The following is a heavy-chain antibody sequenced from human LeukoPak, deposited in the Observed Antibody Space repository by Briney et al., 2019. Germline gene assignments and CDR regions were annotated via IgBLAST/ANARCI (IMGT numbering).Heavy chain of an antibody. Sequence: SETLSLTCAVYGGSFRGHYWTWIRQAPGKGLEWIGESTHTGSTNYNPSLKSRVTISVDTSKNQFSLKLTSVSAADTAAYHCARGRTGAAALDFWGPGTLVTVSS. V-gene: IGHV4-34*01. D-gene: IGHD2-2*01. CDR3: ARGRTGAAALDF. J-gene: IGHJ4*02. CDR2: STHTGST. CDR1: GGSFRGHY.